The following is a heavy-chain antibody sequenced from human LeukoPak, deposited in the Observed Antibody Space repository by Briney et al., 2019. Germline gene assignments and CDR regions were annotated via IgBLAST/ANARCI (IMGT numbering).Heavy chain of an antibody. CDR1: RYTFTNYG. Sequence: ASVKVSCKASRYTFTNYGISWVRQAPGQGLEWMGWISGYNDNTKYAQKLQGRVTMTTDPSMSTAYMELRSLRSDDTAVYYCARNYYDNSGYYYFDYWGQGTLVTVSS. J-gene: IGHJ4*02. CDR3: ARNYYDNSGYYYFDY. CDR2: ISGYNDNT. D-gene: IGHD3-22*01. V-gene: IGHV1-18*01.